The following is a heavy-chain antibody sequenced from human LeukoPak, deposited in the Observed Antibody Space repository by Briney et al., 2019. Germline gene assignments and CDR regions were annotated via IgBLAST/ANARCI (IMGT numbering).Heavy chain of an antibody. CDR1: GLTFSSYG. D-gene: IGHD3-3*01. V-gene: IGHV3-7*01. J-gene: IGHJ4*02. Sequence: GGSLRLSCAAPGLTFSSYGRSWVRQAPGKGLEWVANIKQDGSEKYYVDSVKGRFTTSRDNAKNSLYLQMNSLRAEDTAVYYCARLREIPVFGVVTKSTSYFDYWGQGTLVTVSS. CDR2: IKQDGSEK. CDR3: ARLREIPVFGVVTKSTSYFDY.